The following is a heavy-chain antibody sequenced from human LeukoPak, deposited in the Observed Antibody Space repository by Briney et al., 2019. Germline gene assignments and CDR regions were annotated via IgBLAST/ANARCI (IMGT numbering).Heavy chain of an antibody. Sequence: GGSLRLSCAASGFTFSSHAMHWVRQAPGKGLEWVSVISYDGSNNYYADSVKGRFTISRDNSKNTLSLQMNSLRAEDTAVYYCARDGERLWFGELKRGPCDYWGQGTLVTVSS. CDR3: ARDGERLWFGELKRGPCDY. CDR1: GFTFSSHA. CDR2: ISYDGSNN. V-gene: IGHV3-30-3*01. D-gene: IGHD3-10*01. J-gene: IGHJ4*02.